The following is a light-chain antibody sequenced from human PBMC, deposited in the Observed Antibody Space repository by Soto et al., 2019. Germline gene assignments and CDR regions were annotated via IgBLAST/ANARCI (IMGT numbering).Light chain of an antibody. CDR3: QQYGGSPIT. CDR2: GAS. CDR1: QSVTTR. J-gene: IGKJ5*01. Sequence: IVLTQSPGTLSLSPGERVTLSCRASQSVTTRLAWYQHKPGQAPRLLMSGASSRASGVPVRFSGSGSGTDFTLTISRLEPEDFALYDCQQYGGSPITVGLGTRLEIK. V-gene: IGKV3-20*01.